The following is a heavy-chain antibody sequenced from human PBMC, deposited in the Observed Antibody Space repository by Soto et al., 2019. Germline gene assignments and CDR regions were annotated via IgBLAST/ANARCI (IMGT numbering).Heavy chain of an antibody. CDR2: ISSSSSTI. J-gene: IGHJ3*01. D-gene: IGHD1-1*01. Sequence: GGSLRLSCAASGLTFTSYSMNWVRQAPGKGLEWVSFISSSSSTIYYADSVKGRFTISRDNAKNSLYLQMNSLRDEDTAVYYYARDDDAGPNALDLWGQGTMLTVSS. V-gene: IGHV3-48*02. CDR3: ARDDDAGPNALDL. CDR1: GLTFTSYS.